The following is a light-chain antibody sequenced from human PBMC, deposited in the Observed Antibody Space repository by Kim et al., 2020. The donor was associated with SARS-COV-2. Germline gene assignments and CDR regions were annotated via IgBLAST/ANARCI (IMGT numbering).Light chain of an antibody. CDR3: ASYTTTITWV. CDR1: TSDIGAYNY. V-gene: IGLV2-14*03. J-gene: IGLJ3*02. CDR2: DVT. Sequence: GQSLNLSCSGTTSDIGAYNYVSWYQQHPGKAPKLILYDVTQRPSGLSNRFSAPKSGDTASLTISGLQSEDEADYYCASYTTTITWVFGGGTKVTVL.